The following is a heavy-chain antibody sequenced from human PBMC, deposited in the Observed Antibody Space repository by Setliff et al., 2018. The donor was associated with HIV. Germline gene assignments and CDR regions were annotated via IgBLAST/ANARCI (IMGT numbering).Heavy chain of an antibody. J-gene: IGHJ3*02. D-gene: IGHD6-19*01. V-gene: IGHV4-39*01. CDR1: GGSIGIRSYF. CDR2: VYSSGST. CDR3: ASGQWLEHAFDI. Sequence: SETLSLTCTVSGGSIGIRSYFWGWICQPPGKGLEWIGSVYSSGSTYYNPSLKSRVTVSVDTSKDQFSLRLSSVTVADTAVYYCASGQWLEHAFDIWGQGTVVTVSS.